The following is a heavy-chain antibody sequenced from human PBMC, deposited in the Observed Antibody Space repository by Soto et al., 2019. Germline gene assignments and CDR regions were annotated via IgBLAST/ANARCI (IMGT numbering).Heavy chain of an antibody. D-gene: IGHD2-15*01. CDR2: ISGNGGST. Sequence: GGSLRLSCAASGFTFRSFAMSWVRQAPGKGLEWVSTISGNGGSTYSVDSVKGRFTISRDNSKNTLYLQMSSLRVDDTAVYYCATLGYCSGSNSPPQHWGQGTLVTASS. CDR3: ATLGYCSGSNSPPQH. J-gene: IGHJ1*01. V-gene: IGHV3-23*01. CDR1: GFTFRSFA.